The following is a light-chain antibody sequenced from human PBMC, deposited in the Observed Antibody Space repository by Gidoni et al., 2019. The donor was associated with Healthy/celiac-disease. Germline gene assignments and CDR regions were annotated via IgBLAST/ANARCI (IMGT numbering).Light chain of an antibody. CDR2: DDS. CDR3: QVWDSSSDHPGV. V-gene: IGLV3-21*02. J-gene: IGLJ1*01. Sequence: SYVLTQPPSGAVAPGQTARITCGGNNIGSKSVHWYQQKPGPAPVLVVYDDSDRPSGIPERFSGSNSGNTATLTISRVEAGDEADYYCQVWDSSSDHPGVFGTGTKVTVL. CDR1: NIGSKS.